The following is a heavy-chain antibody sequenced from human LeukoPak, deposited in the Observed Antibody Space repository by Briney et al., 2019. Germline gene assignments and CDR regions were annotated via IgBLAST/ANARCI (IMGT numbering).Heavy chain of an antibody. J-gene: IGHJ6*02. V-gene: IGHV3-9*01. D-gene: IGHD3-10*01. Sequence: PGGSLRLSCAASGFSFSSYIMNWVRQAPGKGLEWVSSITWNTFRIGYAASVKGRFTISRDNAKNSLYLQMNSLRAEDTALYYCAKDRSVWVADTQYYGMDVWGQGTTVTVSS. CDR1: GFSFSSYI. CDR3: AKDRSVWVADTQYYGMDV. CDR2: ITWNTFRI.